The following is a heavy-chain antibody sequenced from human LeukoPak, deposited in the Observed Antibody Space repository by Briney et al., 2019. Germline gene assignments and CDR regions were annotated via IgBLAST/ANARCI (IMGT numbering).Heavy chain of an antibody. CDR2: INPSGGST. D-gene: IGHD3-10*01. CDR1: GYTFTSYY. CDR3: ARGRGITMVRGVIDRRYYYYYMDV. Sequence: GASVKVSCKASGYTFTSYYMHWVRQAPGQGLEWMGIINPSGGSTSYAQKFQGRVTMTRNTSISKAYMELSSLRSEDTAVYYCARGRGITMVRGVIDRRYYYYYMDVWGKGTTVTISS. V-gene: IGHV1-46*01. J-gene: IGHJ6*03.